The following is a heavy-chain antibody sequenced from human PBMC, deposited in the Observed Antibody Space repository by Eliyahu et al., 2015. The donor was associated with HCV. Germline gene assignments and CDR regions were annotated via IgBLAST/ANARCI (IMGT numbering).Heavy chain of an antibody. V-gene: IGHV3-23*01. J-gene: IGHJ4*02. CDR3: AKAPLGAVAGHRYYYFDY. CDR1: GFTFSSYA. D-gene: IGHD6-19*01. CDR2: ISGSGGST. Sequence: EVQLLESGGGLVXPGGSLRLSCAASGFTFSSYAMSWVRQAPGKGLEWVSAISGSGGSTYYADSVKGRFTISRDNSKNTLYLQMNSLRAEDTAVYYCAKAPLGAVAGHRYYYFDYWGQGTLVTVSS.